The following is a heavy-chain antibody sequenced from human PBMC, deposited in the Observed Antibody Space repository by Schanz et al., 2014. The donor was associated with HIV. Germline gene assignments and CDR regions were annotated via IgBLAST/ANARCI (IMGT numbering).Heavy chain of an antibody. CDR2: ISYDGSNK. CDR3: AKGYGDYYWYFDL. V-gene: IGHV3-30*04. CDR1: GFTFSNYA. Sequence: QVQLVESGGGVVQPGRSLRLSCAVSGFTFSNYAMHWVRQAPGKGLEWVAFISYDGSNKYYADSVKGRFTISRDNSKNTLYLQMNSLRAEDTAVYYCAKGYGDYYWYFDLWGRGTLVTVSS. D-gene: IGHD4-17*01. J-gene: IGHJ2*01.